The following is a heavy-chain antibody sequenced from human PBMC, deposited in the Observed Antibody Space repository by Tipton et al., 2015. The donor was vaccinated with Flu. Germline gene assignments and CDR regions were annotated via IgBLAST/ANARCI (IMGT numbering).Heavy chain of an antibody. CDR1: GYSISSGYY. J-gene: IGHJ4*02. CDR2: IYFSGST. D-gene: IGHD3-22*01. CDR3: ARGYRKYYDSSHLLNY. V-gene: IGHV4-38-2*02. Sequence: TLSLTCTVSGYSISSGYYWGWIRQPPGKGLEWIGSIYFSGSTYYSSSLKSRVTISVDTSKNQFSLKLSSVTAADTAVYYCARGYRKYYDSSHLLNYWGQGTLVTVSS.